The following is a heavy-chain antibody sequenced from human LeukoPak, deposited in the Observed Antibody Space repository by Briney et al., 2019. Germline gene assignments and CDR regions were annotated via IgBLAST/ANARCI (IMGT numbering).Heavy chain of an antibody. J-gene: IGHJ4*02. Sequence: GGSLRLSCVASGFTFSSYSMNWVRQAPGKGLEWVSSISSSSSYIYYADSVKGRFTISRDNAKNSLYLQMNSLRAEDTAVYYCARDPPGTGDFDYWGQGTLVTVSS. V-gene: IGHV3-21*01. D-gene: IGHD3-10*01. CDR3: ARDPPGTGDFDY. CDR1: GFTFSSYS. CDR2: ISSSSSYI.